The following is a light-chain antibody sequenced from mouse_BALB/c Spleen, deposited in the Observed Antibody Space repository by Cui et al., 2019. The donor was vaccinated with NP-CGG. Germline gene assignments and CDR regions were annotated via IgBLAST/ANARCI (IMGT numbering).Light chain of an antibody. J-gene: IGLJ1*01. CDR1: TGAVTTSNY. CDR3: ALWYSNHWV. Sequence: QAVVTQESALTTSPGETVTLTCRSSTGAVTTSNYANWVQEKPDHLFTGLIGGTNNRPPGVPARFSGSLIGDKAALTITGGQTEDEAIYFCALWYSNHWVFGGGTKLTVL. V-gene: IGLV1*01. CDR2: GTN.